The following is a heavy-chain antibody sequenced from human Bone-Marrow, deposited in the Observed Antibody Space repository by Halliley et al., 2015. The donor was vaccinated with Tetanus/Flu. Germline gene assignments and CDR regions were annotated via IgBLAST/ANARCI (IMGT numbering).Heavy chain of an antibody. Sequence: QLVQSGAEVKKPGDSLKISCKASGYNFNGYWIAWVRQMPGKGLEWMGIIYPDDSDTRYSPSFQGQVTISADKSINNAYVQWSSLKASDTAPYFCARRTPYYDFWSGGEDADDIWGQGTMVTVSS. V-gene: IGHV5-51*03. CDR1: GYNFNGYW. J-gene: IGHJ3*02. CDR2: IYPDDSDT. CDR3: ARRTPYYDFWSGGEDADDI. D-gene: IGHD3-3*01.